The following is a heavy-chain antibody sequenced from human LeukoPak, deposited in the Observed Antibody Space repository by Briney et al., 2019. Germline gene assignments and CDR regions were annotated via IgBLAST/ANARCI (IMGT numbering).Heavy chain of an antibody. D-gene: IGHD6-25*01. CDR2: ISGSGGST. V-gene: IGHV3-23*01. J-gene: IGHJ1*01. CDR3: AKGEYSSGAEYFQH. Sequence: PGGSLRLSCAASVLTFSSYAMSWVRQAPGKGLEWVSTISGSGGSTYYADSVKGRFTVSRDSSKNTLYLQMNSLRAEDTAIYYCAKGEYSSGAEYFQHWGQGTLVTVSS. CDR1: VLTFSSYA.